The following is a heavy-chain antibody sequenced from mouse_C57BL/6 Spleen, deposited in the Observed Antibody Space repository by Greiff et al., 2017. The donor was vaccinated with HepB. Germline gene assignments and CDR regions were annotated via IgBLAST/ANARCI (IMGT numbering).Heavy chain of an antibody. Sequence: VQLQQSGAELARPGASVMLSCKTSGYTFTSYGISWVKQRTGQGLEWIGEIDPRSGNTYYNEKFKGKATLTADKSSSTEYMELRSLTSEDSAVYFWARSSDYDEFAYWGQGTLVTVSA. V-gene: IGHV1-81*01. J-gene: IGHJ3*01. CDR2: IDPRSGNT. D-gene: IGHD2-4*01. CDR3: ARSSDYDEFAY. CDR1: GYTFTSYG.